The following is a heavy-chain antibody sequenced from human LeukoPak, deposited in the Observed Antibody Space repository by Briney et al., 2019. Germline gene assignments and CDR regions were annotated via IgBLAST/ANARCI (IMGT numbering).Heavy chain of an antibody. Sequence: GGSLRLSCAASGFTFSSYSMNWVRLAPGKGLEWVSSISSSSSYIYYADSVKGRFTISRDNAQNSLYLQMNSLRAEDTALYYCARENTGEGFDYWGQGTLVTVSS. CDR1: GFTFSSYS. CDR2: ISSSSSYI. D-gene: IGHD7-27*01. J-gene: IGHJ4*02. V-gene: IGHV3-21*01. CDR3: ARENTGEGFDY.